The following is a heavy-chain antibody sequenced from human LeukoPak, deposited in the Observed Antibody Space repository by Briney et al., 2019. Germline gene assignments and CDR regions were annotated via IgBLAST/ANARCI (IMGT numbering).Heavy chain of an antibody. V-gene: IGHV3-53*01. D-gene: IGHD1-26*01. CDR3: ASPIVGATTGGY. J-gene: IGHJ4*02. CDR2: IYSGGST. Sequence: PGGSLRLSCAASGFTVSSNYMSWVRQAPGKGLEWVSVIYSGGSTYYADSVKGRFTISRDNSKNTLYLQMNSLRAKDTAVYYCASPIVGATTGGYWGQGTLVTVSS. CDR1: GFTVSSNY.